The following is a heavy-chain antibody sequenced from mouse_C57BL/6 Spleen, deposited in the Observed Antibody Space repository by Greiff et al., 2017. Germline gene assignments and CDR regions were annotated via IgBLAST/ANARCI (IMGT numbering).Heavy chain of an antibody. CDR1: GFNIKDYY. J-gene: IGHJ2*01. Sequence: VQLKESGAELVKPGASVKLSCTASGFNIKDYYMHWVKQRTEQGLEWIGRIDPEDGETKYAPKFQSKATITADTTSNTAYLQLSSLTSEDTAVYYGARGLNLFDFWGQSTTLTVSS. D-gene: IGHD1-3*01. CDR2: IDPEDGET. CDR3: ARGLNLFDF. V-gene: IGHV14-2*01.